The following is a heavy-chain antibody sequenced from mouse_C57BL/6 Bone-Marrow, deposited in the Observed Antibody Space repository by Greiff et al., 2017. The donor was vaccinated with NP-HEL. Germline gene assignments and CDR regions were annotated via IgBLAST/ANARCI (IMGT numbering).Heavy chain of an antibody. D-gene: IGHD2-4*01. J-gene: IGHJ2*01. CDR3: TRGAMDYDVGSDY. CDR1: GYTFTDYE. CDR2: IDPETGGT. Sequence: QVQLKQSGAELVRPGASVTLSCKASGYTFTDYEMHWVKQTPVHGLEWIGAIDPETGGTAYNQKFKGKAILTADKSSSTAYMELRSLTSEDSAVYYCTRGAMDYDVGSDYWGQGTTLTVSS. V-gene: IGHV1-15*01.